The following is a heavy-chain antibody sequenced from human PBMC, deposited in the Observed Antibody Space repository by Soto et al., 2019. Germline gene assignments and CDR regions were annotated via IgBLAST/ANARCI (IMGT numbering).Heavy chain of an antibody. CDR2: ISSTTNYI. V-gene: IGHV3-21*01. CDR1: GFTFSRYS. J-gene: IGHJ4*02. CDR3: ARESEDLTSNFDY. Sequence: LRLSCAASGFTFSRYSMNWVRQAPGKGLEWVSSISSTTNYIYYADSMKGRFTVSRDNAKNSVYLDMNSLSAEDTAVYYCARESEDLTSNFDYWGQGSLVTVSS.